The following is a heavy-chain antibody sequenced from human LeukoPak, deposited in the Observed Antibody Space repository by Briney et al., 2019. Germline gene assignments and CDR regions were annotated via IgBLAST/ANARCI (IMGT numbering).Heavy chain of an antibody. CDR1: GFTFSSYT. V-gene: IGHV3-21*01. CDR3: ARGYTGYCSGAHFDF. CDR2: ISSSSSYI. J-gene: IGHJ4*02. D-gene: IGHD2-15*01. Sequence: GGSLRLSCAASGFTFSSYTMNWVRQAPGKGLEWVSSISSSSSYIYYADSVKGRFTISRDNAKNSLYLQMNSLRAEDTAVYYCARGYTGYCSGAHFDFWGQGTLVTVSS.